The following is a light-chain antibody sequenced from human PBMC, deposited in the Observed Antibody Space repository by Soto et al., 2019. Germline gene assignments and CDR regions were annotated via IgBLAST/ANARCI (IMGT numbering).Light chain of an antibody. CDR1: QSVTSTY. Sequence: EIVLTQSPCILSLSPGERASLSCRASQSVTSTYLAWYQQRPGQAPRLLIFGASSRATGIPDRFSGSGSGTDFTLTISRLEPEDFAVYYCHQYGSSAWTFGQGTKVDIK. V-gene: IGKV3-20*01. CDR2: GAS. J-gene: IGKJ1*01. CDR3: HQYGSSAWT.